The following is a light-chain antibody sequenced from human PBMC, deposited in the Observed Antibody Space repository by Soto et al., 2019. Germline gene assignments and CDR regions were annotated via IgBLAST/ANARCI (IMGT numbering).Light chain of an antibody. CDR3: NSQTSSGIRV. CDR1: SSDVGGYIY. Sequence: QSALTQPRSVSGSPGQSVTISCTGTSSDVGGYIYVSWYQQYPAKAPKVMIYDVSRRPSGVPDRFSGSKSGNTASLTISGLQAEDEADYYCNSQTSSGIRVFGTGTKLTVL. J-gene: IGLJ1*01. CDR2: DVS. V-gene: IGLV2-11*01.